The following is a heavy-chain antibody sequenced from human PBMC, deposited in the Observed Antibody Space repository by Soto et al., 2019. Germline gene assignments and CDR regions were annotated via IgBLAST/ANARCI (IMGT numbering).Heavy chain of an antibody. V-gene: IGHV1-18*01. CDR1: GYTFTSYG. J-gene: IGHJ4*02. Sequence: ASVKLSCKASGYTFTSYGISWVRQAPGQGLEWMGWINAYNGNTNYAQKLQGRVTMTTDTSTSTAYMELRSLRSDDTAVFYCARDPAAGTYFDYWGQGTLVTVSS. D-gene: IGHD6-19*01. CDR2: INAYNGNT. CDR3: ARDPAAGTYFDY.